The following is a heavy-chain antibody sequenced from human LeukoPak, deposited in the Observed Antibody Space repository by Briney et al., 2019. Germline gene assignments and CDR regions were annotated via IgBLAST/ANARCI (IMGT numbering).Heavy chain of an antibody. J-gene: IGHJ3*02. D-gene: IGHD3-16*01. CDR3: ARDREGATGPDAFDI. V-gene: IGHV3-21*01. CDR2: ISSSSSHI. Sequence: GGSLRLSCAASGFTFSSYSMNWVRQAPGKGLEWVSSISSSSSHIYYADSVKGRFTISRDNAKNSLYLQMNSLRAEDTAVYYCARDREGATGPDAFDIWGQGTMVTVSS. CDR1: GFTFSSYS.